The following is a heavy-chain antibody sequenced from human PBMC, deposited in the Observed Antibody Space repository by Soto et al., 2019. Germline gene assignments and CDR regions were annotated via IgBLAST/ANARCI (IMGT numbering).Heavy chain of an antibody. D-gene: IGHD1-26*01. CDR3: ARGVGSSPPRY. J-gene: IGHJ4*02. CDR2: IYDSGSP. V-gene: IGHV4-59*01. Sequence: QVQLQESGPGQVKPSETLSLKCTISGGSISVYYWSWIRQPPGQPLEWIGYIYDSGSPYYNPSLRSRVIISADTSKNQISLELTSATAADTAVYYCARGVGSSPPRYWGRGTLVTVSS. CDR1: GGSISVYY.